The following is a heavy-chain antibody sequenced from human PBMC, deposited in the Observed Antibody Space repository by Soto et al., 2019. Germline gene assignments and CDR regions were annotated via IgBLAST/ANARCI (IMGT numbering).Heavy chain of an antibody. CDR2: INHTGGT. CDR1: GGSFNGYY. V-gene: IGHV4-34*01. D-gene: IGHD3-3*01. CDR3: ATRITVFGLLIPPFDP. J-gene: IGHJ5*02. Sequence: KTSETLSLTCAVYGGSFNGYYWNWISQPPGKGLEWIGEINHTGGTHYNASLKSRVTMSVDTSKNQFSLRLSSVTAADTAIYYCATRITVFGLLIPPFDPWGQGTQVTVSS.